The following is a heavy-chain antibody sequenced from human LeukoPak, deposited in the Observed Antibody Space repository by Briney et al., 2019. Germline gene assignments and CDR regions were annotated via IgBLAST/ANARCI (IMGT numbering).Heavy chain of an antibody. J-gene: IGHJ5*02. CDR3: AKTRFWSGYMSWFDP. CDR1: GFTFSSYW. D-gene: IGHD3-3*01. Sequence: QTGGSLRLSCAASGFTFSSYWMSWVRQAPGKGLEWVANIKQDGSEKYYVDSVKGRFTISRDNSKNTLYLQMNSLRAEDTAVYYCAKTRFWSGYMSWFDPWGQGTLVTVSS. CDR2: IKQDGSEK. V-gene: IGHV3-7*03.